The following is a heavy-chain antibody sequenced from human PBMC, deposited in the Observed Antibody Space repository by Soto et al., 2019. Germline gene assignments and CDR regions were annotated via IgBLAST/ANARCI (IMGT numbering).Heavy chain of an antibody. CDR1: GFTFSSYG. D-gene: IGHD6-13*01. CDR2: ISYDGSNK. V-gene: IGHV3-30*18. CDR3: AKDGGSSWYKGYYYSYSMDV. J-gene: IGHJ6*02. Sequence: QVQLVESGGGVVQPGRSLRLSCAASGFTFSSYGMHWVRQAPGKGLEWVAVISYDGSNKYYADSVKGRFTISRDNSKNTLYMQMHSMRAEDTAVYYCAKDGGSSWYKGYYYSYSMDVWGQGTTVTVSS.